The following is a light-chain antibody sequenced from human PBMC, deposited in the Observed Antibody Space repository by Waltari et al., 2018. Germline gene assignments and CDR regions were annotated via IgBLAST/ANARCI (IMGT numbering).Light chain of an antibody. CDR1: NSDIGRYNY. CDR3: ASYTSSNTVI. Sequence: QSALTQPAPVSGPAGQSIAISGSGTNSDIGRYNYVSWYQHHPGNAPRLIIYDVSRWPSGVSNRFIGSKSGITASLAISGLQAEDEGDYFCASYTSSNTVIFGGGTRVTVL. CDR2: DVS. J-gene: IGLJ2*01. V-gene: IGLV2-14*03.